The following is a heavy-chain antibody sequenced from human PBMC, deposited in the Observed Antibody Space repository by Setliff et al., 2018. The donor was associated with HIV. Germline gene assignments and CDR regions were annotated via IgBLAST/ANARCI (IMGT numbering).Heavy chain of an antibody. CDR3: ARDFTEVYSYGSGTPRGYFDY. V-gene: IGHV4-34*01. CDR2: INHSGST. J-gene: IGHJ4*02. CDR1: GGSFSGCY. D-gene: IGHD3-10*01. Sequence: ASETLSLTCAVYGGSFSGCYWSWIRQPPGKGLEWIGEINHSGSTNYNPSLKSRVTISVDTSKNQFSLKLSSVTAADTAVYYCARDFTEVYSYGSGTPRGYFDYWGQGTLVTVSS.